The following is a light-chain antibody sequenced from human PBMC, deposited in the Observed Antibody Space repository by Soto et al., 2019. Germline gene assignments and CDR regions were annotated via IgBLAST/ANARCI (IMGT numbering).Light chain of an antibody. V-gene: IGLV2-14*01. CDR1: SSDVGGYNY. J-gene: IGLJ2*01. CDR3: SSYTSSSTVV. Sequence: QLVLTQPASVSGSPGQSITISCTGTSSDVGGYNYVSWYQQHPGKAPKLMIYEVSNLPSGVSNRFSGSKSGNTASLTISGLQAEDEADYYCSSYTSSSTVVFGGGTKLTVL. CDR2: EVS.